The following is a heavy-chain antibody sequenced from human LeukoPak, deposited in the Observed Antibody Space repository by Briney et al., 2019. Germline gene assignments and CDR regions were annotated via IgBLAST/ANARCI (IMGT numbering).Heavy chain of an antibody. D-gene: IGHD1-26*01. CDR1: GFTFSSYW. V-gene: IGHV3-7*01. J-gene: IGHJ4*02. Sequence: GRSLRLSCAASGFTFSSYWMSWVRQAPGKGLEWVANIKQDGSEKYYVDSVKGRFTISRDNAKSSLYLQMNSLRAEDTAVYYCAEGFTGSYSFDYWGRGTLVTVSS. CDR2: IKQDGSEK. CDR3: AEGFTGSYSFDY.